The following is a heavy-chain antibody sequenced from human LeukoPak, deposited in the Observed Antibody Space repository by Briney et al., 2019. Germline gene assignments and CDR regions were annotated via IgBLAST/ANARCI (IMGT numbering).Heavy chain of an antibody. Sequence: PSETLSLTCAVYGGSFSGYYRSWIRQPPGKGLEWIGEINHSGSTNYNPSLKSRVTISVDTSKNQFSLKLSSVTAADTAVYYCARGKRYYYGSGSYPYFDYWGQGTLVTVSS. CDR2: INHSGST. V-gene: IGHV4-34*01. CDR3: ARGKRYYYGSGSYPYFDY. J-gene: IGHJ4*02. CDR1: GGSFSGYY. D-gene: IGHD3-10*01.